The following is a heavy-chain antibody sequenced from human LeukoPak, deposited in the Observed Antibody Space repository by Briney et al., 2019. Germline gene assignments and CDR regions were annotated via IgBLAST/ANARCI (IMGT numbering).Heavy chain of an antibody. CDR1: GFTFSSYD. D-gene: IGHD3-22*01. Sequence: GGSLRLSCAASGFTFSSYDMHWVRQATGKGLEWVSAIGTAGDTYYPGSVKGRFTISRENAKNSLYLQMNSLRAGDTAVYYCARAGFYDSSGYPSHAFDVWGQGTMVTVSS. J-gene: IGHJ3*01. V-gene: IGHV3-13*01. CDR2: IGTAGDT. CDR3: ARAGFYDSSGYPSHAFDV.